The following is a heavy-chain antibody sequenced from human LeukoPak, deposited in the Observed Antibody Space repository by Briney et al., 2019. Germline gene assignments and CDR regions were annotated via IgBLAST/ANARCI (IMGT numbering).Heavy chain of an antibody. V-gene: IGHV3-74*01. CDR3: VRDDRNTAVAGYGVDY. CDR2: INSDGSST. D-gene: IGHD6-19*01. J-gene: IGHJ4*02. CDR1: GFTFSSYW. Sequence: GGSLRLSCAASGFTFSSYWMHWVRQAPGKGLVWVSRINSDGSSTSYTDSAKGRFTISRDNAKNTLYLQMNSLRAEDTAVYYCVRDDRNTAVAGYGVDYWGQGTLVTVSS.